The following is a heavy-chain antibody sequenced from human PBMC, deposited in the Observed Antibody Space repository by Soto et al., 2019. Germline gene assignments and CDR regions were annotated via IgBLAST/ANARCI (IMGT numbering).Heavy chain of an antibody. Sequence: SETLSLTCTVSGASININDYYWSWIRQTPGKGLEWIGYVYYSGTTDYIPSLKSRLSMSIDKSQNQFTLKLNSVTAADTATYYCARMSYFYDKWYFDLWGRGTLGTVS. CDR2: VYYSGTT. D-gene: IGHD3-22*01. J-gene: IGHJ2*01. V-gene: IGHV4-30-4*01. CDR1: GASININDYY. CDR3: ARMSYFYDKWYFDL.